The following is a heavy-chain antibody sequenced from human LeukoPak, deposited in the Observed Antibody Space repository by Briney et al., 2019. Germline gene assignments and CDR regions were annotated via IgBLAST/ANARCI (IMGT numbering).Heavy chain of an antibody. V-gene: IGHV3-7*01. D-gene: IGHD3-10*01. J-gene: IGHJ4*02. CDR1: GFTFSSYW. CDR3: ARVDYYGSGSSPRPYFFDY. CDR2: IKQGGSEK. Sequence: GGSLRLSCAASGFTFSSYWMSWVRQAPGKGLEWVANIKQGGSEKYYVDSVKGRFTISRDNAKNSLYLQMNSLRAEDTAVYYCARVDYYGSGSSPRPYFFDYWGQGTLVTVSS.